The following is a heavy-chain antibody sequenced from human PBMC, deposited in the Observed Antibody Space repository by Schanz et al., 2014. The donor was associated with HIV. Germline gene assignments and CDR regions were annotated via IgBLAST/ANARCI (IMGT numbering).Heavy chain of an antibody. D-gene: IGHD6-6*01. CDR1: VYTFPSYV. CDR3: AREGRLVAGCDY. J-gene: IGHJ4*02. CDR2: ISAYNGNT. Sequence: GKKVQSGAEVKKPGASFPFSCPSAVYTFPSYVINLVRQAPGQGLEWMGWISAYNGNTNYAQNLQGRVTMTTDTLTSTVYMELRSLRSDDTAVYYCAREGRLVAGCDYWGQGTLVTVAS. V-gene: IGHV1-18*01.